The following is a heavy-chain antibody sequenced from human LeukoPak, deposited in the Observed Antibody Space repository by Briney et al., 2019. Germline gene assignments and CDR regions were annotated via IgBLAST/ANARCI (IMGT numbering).Heavy chain of an antibody. V-gene: IGHV4-59*08. Sequence: SETLSLTYTVSGGSINGSYWSWIRQPPGKGLEWIGYIYSSGSTNSNPSLKSRVTISVDTSKNQFSLKLSSVTAADTAMYYCAKHLALNWFNPWGQGTLVTVSS. CDR3: AKHLALNWFNP. J-gene: IGHJ5*02. CDR1: GGSINGSY. D-gene: IGHD2-21*01. CDR2: IYSSGST.